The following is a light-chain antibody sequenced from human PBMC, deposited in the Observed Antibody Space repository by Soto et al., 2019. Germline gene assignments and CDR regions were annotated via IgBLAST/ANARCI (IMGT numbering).Light chain of an antibody. CDR1: QSVSSSY. CDR2: GAS. J-gene: IGKJ1*01. Sequence: EIELTQSPGTLSLSPGERATLSCRPSQSVSSSYLAWYQQKPGQAPRLLIYGASSRATGIPARFSASGSGTDFTLTISRLEPEDFAVYYCQQYVSSPWAFGQGTKVDI. CDR3: QQYVSSPWA. V-gene: IGKV3-20*01.